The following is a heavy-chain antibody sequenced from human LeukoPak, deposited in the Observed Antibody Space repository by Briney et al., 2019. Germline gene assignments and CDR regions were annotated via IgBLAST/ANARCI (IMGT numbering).Heavy chain of an antibody. J-gene: IGHJ4*02. CDR1: GYTLTELS. CDR3: ATAPPRNRGYDFWSGYYPPLDY. V-gene: IGHV1-24*01. D-gene: IGHD3-3*01. Sequence: GASVKVSCTVSGYTLTELSMHWVRQAPGKGLEWMGGFDPEDGETIYAQKFQGRVTITEDTSTDTAYMELSSLRSEDTAVYYCATAPPRNRGYDFWSGYYPPLDYWGQGTLVTVSS. CDR2: FDPEDGET.